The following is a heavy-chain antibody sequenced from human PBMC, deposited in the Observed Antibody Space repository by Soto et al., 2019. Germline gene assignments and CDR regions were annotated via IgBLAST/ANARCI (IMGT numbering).Heavy chain of an antibody. CDR1: GYTFTSYG. CDR2: INPSGGST. D-gene: IGHD2-15*01. Sequence: ASVKVSCKASGYTFTSYGISWVRQAPGQGLEWMGIINPSGGSTSYKQKSQGRVPMPGNTPTSTFYMERSPLRSEDPPFYYCARAPDSPGYFAYGGRGPLVTVS. CDR3: ARAPDSPGYFAY. J-gene: IGHJ4*02. V-gene: IGHV1-46*01.